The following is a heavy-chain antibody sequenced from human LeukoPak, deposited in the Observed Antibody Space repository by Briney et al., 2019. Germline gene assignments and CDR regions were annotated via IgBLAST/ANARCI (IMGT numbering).Heavy chain of an antibody. CDR3: ARDGHNRLDY. CDR1: RFTFSNSI. J-gene: IGHJ4*02. CDR2: IWYDGSNK. Sequence: QPGGSLRLSCASSRFTFSNSIFHWVRQAPGKGLEWVAVIWYDGSNKYYADSVKGRFTISRDNSKNTLYLQMNSLRAEDTAVYYCARDGHNRLDYWGQGTLVTVSS. V-gene: IGHV3-33*01. D-gene: IGHD1-1*01.